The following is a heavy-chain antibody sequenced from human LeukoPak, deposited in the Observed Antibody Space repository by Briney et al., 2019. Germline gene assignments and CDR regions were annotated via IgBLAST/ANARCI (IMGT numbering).Heavy chain of an antibody. D-gene: IGHD3-16*01. V-gene: IGHV3-74*01. J-gene: IGHJ3*01. CDR1: GFNFNPYW. CDR2: INSDGRST. Sequence: GGSLRLSCAASGFNFNPYWMHWVRQAPGKGPVWVARINSDGRSTNYADPVKGRFTISRDNAKNTLYLQMNSLRAEDTAVYFCARDCCSWGAFDLWGQGAMVTVSS. CDR3: ARDCCSWGAFDL.